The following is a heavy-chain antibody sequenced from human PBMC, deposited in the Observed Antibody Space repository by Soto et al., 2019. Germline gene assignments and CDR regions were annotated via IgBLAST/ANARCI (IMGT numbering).Heavy chain of an antibody. CDR2: IYPGDSDA. CDR3: ARHCSSTSCYNSSLDP. D-gene: IGHD2-2*02. CDR1: GYSFTSYW. V-gene: IGHV5-51*01. Sequence: GESLKISCKGSGYSFTSYWIGWVRQMPGKGLEWMGIIYPGDSDARYSPSFQGQVTISADKSISTAYLQWSSLKASDTAMYYCARHCSSTSCYNSSLDPWGPGTLVTVYS. J-gene: IGHJ5*02.